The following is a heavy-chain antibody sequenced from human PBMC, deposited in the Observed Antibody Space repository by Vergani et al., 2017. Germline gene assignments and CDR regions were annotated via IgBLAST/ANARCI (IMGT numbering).Heavy chain of an antibody. V-gene: IGHV3-23*01. J-gene: IGHJ4*02. CDR3: ARDPESTVTTFDY. CDR2: ISGSGGST. Sequence: EVQLLESGGGLVQPGGSLRLSCAASGFTFSSYAMSWVRQAPGKGLEWVSAISGSGGSTYYADSVKGRFTISRDNAKNSLYLQMNSLRAEDTAVYYCARDPESTVTTFDYWGQGTLVTVSS. CDR1: GFTFSSYA. D-gene: IGHD4-17*01.